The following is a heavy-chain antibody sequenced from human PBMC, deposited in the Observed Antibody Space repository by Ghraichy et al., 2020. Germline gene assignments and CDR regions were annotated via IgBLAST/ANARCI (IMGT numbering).Heavy chain of an antibody. CDR2: INPNSGGT. CDR1: GYTFTGYY. CDR3: ARADVQDIVVVVAATQFVDY. Sequence: ASVKVSCKASGYTFTGYYMHWVRQAPGQGLEWMGWINPNSGGTNYAQKFQGRVTMTRDTSISTAYMELSRLRSDDTAVYYCARADVQDIVVVVAATQFVDYWGQGTLVTVSS. J-gene: IGHJ4*02. D-gene: IGHD2-15*01. V-gene: IGHV1-2*02.